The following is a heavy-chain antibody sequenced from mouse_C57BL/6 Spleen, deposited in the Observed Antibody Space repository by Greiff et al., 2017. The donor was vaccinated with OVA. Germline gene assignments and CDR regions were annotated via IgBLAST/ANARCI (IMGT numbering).Heavy chain of an antibody. CDR1: GYTFTSYW. J-gene: IGHJ4*01. CDR3: ARFPPIYYYGSSYAMDY. V-gene: IGHV1-69*01. D-gene: IGHD1-1*01. CDR2: IDPSDSYT. Sequence: QVQLQQPGAELVMPGASVKLSCKASGYTFTSYWMHWVKQRPGQGLEWIGEIDPSDSYTNYNQKLKGKSTLTVDKSSSTAYMQLSSLTSEDSAVYYCARFPPIYYYGSSYAMDYWGQGTSVTVSS.